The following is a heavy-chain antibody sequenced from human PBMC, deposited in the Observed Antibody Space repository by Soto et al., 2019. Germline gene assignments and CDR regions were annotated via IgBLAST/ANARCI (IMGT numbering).Heavy chain of an antibody. Sequence: SETLSLTCTVSGGSISSSTYYWGWIRQPPGKGLEWIGSIYYSGSTYYSPSLKSRVTISVDTSKNQFSLKLTSVTAADTAVYYCARQSGYSYAYGYYYYGMDVWGQGTTVTVSS. V-gene: IGHV4-39*01. CDR2: IYYSGST. J-gene: IGHJ6*02. CDR1: GGSISSSTYY. CDR3: ARQSGYSYAYGYYYYGMDV. D-gene: IGHD5-18*01.